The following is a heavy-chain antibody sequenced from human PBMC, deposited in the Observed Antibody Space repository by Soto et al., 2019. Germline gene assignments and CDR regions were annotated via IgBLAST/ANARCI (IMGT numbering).Heavy chain of an antibody. V-gene: IGHV4-34*01. D-gene: IGHD3-16*01. CDR2: INHSGST. Sequence: SEILSLTCAVYGGSFSGYYWSWICQPPGKGLEWIGEINHSGSTNYNPSPKSRVTISVDTSKNQFSLKLSSVTAADTAVYYCARGTGGFPTAYYYYGMDVWGQGTTVTVSS. CDR1: GGSFSGYY. CDR3: ARGTGGFPTAYYYYGMDV. J-gene: IGHJ6*02.